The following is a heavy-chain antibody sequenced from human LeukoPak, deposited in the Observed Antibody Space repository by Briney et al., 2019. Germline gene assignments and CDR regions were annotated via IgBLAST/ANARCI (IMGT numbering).Heavy chain of an antibody. CDR2: IYYSGST. D-gene: IGHD4-11*01. CDR1: GGSISSYY. J-gene: IGHJ6*03. Sequence: SETLSLTCTVYGGSISSYYWSWIRQPPGKGLEWVGYIYYSGSTNYNPSLKSRVTTSVDRSKNHLSLRLNSVTAADTAVYYCARVTATVTTSGYYYYYMNLWGKGTTVTVSS. V-gene: IGHV4-59*01. CDR3: ARVTATVTTSGYYYYYMNL.